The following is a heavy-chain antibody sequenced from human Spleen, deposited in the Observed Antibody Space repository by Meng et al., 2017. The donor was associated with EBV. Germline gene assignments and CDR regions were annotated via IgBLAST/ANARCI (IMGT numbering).Heavy chain of an antibody. J-gene: IGHJ4*02. V-gene: IGHV1-69*06. CDR3: SSESGRGYTPDY. CDR1: GGPFDSDA. Sequence: SGGEWTKRWSALKVDYKTSGGPFDSDAISWVRQAPGQEHEWIGGLIPMLGAPNYAQKFQDRVTIIADKSTSTHYMELSSLRSDYTAVYYCSSESGRGYTPDYWGRGTLVTVSS. CDR2: LIPMLGAP. D-gene: IGHD3-10*01.